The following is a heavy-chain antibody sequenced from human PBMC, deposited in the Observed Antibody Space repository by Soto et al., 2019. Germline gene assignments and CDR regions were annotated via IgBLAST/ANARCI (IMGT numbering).Heavy chain of an antibody. D-gene: IGHD3-9*01. CDR2: IYHGGST. CDR3: VSSYETDDYYSDF. V-gene: IGHV4-4*02. CDR1: GGAISSSNW. Sequence: QVLLQESGPGLVKPSGTLSLTCTVSGGAISSSNWWSWVRQTPGKGLEWVGEIYHGGSTNYHPSLKSRVTILLDKPNNQISLTLTSVTAADTAVYFCVSSYETDDYYSDFWGQGTLVTVSS. J-gene: IGHJ4*02.